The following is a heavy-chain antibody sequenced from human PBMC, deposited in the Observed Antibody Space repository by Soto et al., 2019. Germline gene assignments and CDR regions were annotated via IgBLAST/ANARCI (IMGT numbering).Heavy chain of an antibody. V-gene: IGHV1-3*01. D-gene: IGHD3-22*01. CDR2: INAGNGNT. Sequence: ASVKVSCKASGYSFTSYSMHWVRQAPGQRIEWMGWINAGNGNTKYSQKFQGRVTITRDTSASTAYMELSSLRSEDTAVYYCARLNGNYYDSSGPQSLYYYGMDVWGQGTMVTVSS. CDR1: GYSFTSYS. CDR3: ARLNGNYYDSSGPQSLYYYGMDV. J-gene: IGHJ6*02.